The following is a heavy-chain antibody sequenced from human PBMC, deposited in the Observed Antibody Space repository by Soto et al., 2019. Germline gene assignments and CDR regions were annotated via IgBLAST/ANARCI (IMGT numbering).Heavy chain of an antibody. V-gene: IGHV1-69*02. J-gene: IGHJ6*02. D-gene: IGHD2-2*01. CDR1: GGTFSSYT. CDR3: ARCDCEYQQPGGMDV. Sequence: QVQLVQSGAEVKKPGSSVKVSCKASGGTFSSYTISWVRQAPGQGLEWMGRIIPILGIANYAQKFQGRVTIXXNXSXXTAYMELSSLRSEDTAVYYCARCDCEYQQPGGMDVWGQGTTVTVSS. CDR2: IIPILGIA.